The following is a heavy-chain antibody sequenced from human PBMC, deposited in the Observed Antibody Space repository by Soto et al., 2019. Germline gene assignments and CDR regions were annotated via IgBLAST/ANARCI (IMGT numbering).Heavy chain of an antibody. CDR1: GFTFSDYG. Sequence: VHLVESGGGVVQPGRSLRLSCAASGFTFSDYGMHWVRQAPGKGLEWVAVISFDGSNKYYADSVKGRFTISRDNSKNTLYLQMSSLRAEDTAVYYCAKGLRGGWQLIDYRGQGTLVTVSS. D-gene: IGHD6-19*01. J-gene: IGHJ4*02. V-gene: IGHV3-30*18. CDR3: AKGLRGGWQLIDY. CDR2: ISFDGSNK.